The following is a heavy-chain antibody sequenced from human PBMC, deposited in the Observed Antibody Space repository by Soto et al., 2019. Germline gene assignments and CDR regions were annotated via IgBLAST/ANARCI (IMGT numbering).Heavy chain of an antibody. CDR3: ARDTGDGTFDF. CDR1: GYTFISYA. V-gene: IGHV1-3*01. Sequence: SVKVSFKASGYTFISYAMHWVRQAPGQRLEWMGWINAGYGNTKSSQKFQDRVTISRDTSASTAYMELTSLRSEDTAVYYCARDTGDGTFDFWGQGTLVTVSS. J-gene: IGHJ4*02. D-gene: IGHD7-27*01. CDR2: INAGYGNT.